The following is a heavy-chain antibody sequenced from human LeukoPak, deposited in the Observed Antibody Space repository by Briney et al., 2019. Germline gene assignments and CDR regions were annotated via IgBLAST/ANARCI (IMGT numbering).Heavy chain of an antibody. CDR1: GFTFSSYG. CDR3: AKGVGSTGSYFDY. D-gene: IGHD1-26*01. V-gene: IGHV3-30*18. J-gene: IGHJ4*02. CDR2: ITYDGSTI. Sequence: GGSLRLSCAASGFTFSSYGIHWVRQAPGKGLEWVAVITYDGSTIYVADSVKGRLTNSRDNSKDTLYLQMNSLRADDTAVYYCAKGVGSTGSYFDYWGQGTLVTVSS.